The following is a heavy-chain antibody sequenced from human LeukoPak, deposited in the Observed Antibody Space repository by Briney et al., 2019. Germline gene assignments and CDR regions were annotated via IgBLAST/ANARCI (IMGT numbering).Heavy chain of an antibody. V-gene: IGHV3-21*01. J-gene: IGHJ4*02. D-gene: IGHD2-8*01. CDR2: ISSSSDYI. CDR3: TRGTDGLWDF. Sequence: GGSLRLSCVVSGLTSTGYSMTWVRQAPGKGLEWVSSISSSSDYILYADSVKGRFTISRDNAKNSLYLQMNSLRAEDTALYYSTRGTDGLWDFWGQGTLVTVSS. CDR1: GLTSTGYS.